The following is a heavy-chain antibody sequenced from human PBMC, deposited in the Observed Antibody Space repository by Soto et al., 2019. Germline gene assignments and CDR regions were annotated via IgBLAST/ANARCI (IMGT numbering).Heavy chain of an antibody. D-gene: IGHD6-13*01. V-gene: IGHV3-23*01. CDR3: AKRSPYSSGWYSPIFDY. Sequence: GGSLRLSCTASGFAFSQYGMSWVRQAPGKGLEWVSSIRSFDYRTNYADSVKGRFTISRDNSKNSLSLRMNSLRDEDTAVYFCAKRSPYSSGWYSPIFDYWGQGALVTVSS. CDR1: GFAFSQYG. J-gene: IGHJ4*02. CDR2: IRSFDYRT.